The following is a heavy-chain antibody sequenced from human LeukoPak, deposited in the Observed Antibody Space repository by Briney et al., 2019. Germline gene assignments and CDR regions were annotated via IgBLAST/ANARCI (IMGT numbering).Heavy chain of an antibody. CDR2: ITPNNGNI. CDR1: GYTFPSKG. J-gene: IGHJ6*03. CDR3: ARGGKYYYDSSGSFYYYYMDV. Sequence: ASVKVSCKASGYTFPSKGITWVRQAPGQGLEWMGWITPNNGNINYAQKFQGRFTMTTDTSTTTAYMELGSLRSDDTAVYYCARGGKYYYDSSGSFYYYYMDVWGKGTTVTISS. D-gene: IGHD3-22*01. V-gene: IGHV1-18*01.